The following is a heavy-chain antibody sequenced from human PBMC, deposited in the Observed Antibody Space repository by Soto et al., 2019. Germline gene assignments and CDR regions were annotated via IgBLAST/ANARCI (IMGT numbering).Heavy chain of an antibody. CDR3: AREYSSGWSKD. CDR2: MNPISGNT. J-gene: IGHJ4*02. D-gene: IGHD6-19*01. CDR1: GYTFTSYD. Sequence: QVQLVQSGAEVKKPGASVKVSCKASGYTFTSYDINCVRQATGHGLEWMGLMNPISGNTGYAQKFQVRFTMTRNTPISTAYMELSSVRSDDTAVHYCAREYSSGWSKDWGQGILVTVSS. V-gene: IGHV1-8*01.